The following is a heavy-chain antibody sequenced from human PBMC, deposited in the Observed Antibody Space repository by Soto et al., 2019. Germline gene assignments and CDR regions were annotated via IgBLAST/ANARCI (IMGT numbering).Heavy chain of an antibody. CDR2: IYSGGST. D-gene: IGHD6-13*01. CDR3: ARDRRIAAAGAWWFDP. V-gene: IGHV3-66*01. Sequence: EVQLVESGGGLVRPGGSLRLSCAASGFTVSSNYMSWVRKAPGKGLEWVSVIYSGGSTYYADSVKGRFTISRDNSKNTLYLQMNSLRAEDTAVYYCARDRRIAAAGAWWFDPWGQGTLVTVSS. J-gene: IGHJ5*02. CDR1: GFTVSSNY.